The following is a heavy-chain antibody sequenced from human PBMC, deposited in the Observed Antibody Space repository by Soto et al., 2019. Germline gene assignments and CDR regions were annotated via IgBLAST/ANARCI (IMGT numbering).Heavy chain of an antibody. J-gene: IGHJ6*02. CDR1: GFTFSSYG. D-gene: IGHD4-17*01. CDR2: IWYDGSNK. V-gene: IGHV3-33*01. CDR3: ARDITDLDDYGGNSDYYGMDV. Sequence: GGSLRLSCAASGFTFSSYGMHWVRQAPGKGLEWVAVIWYDGSNKYYADSVKGRFTISRDNSKNTLYLQMNSLRAEDTAVYYCARDITDLDDYGGNSDYYGMDVWGQGTTVTVSS.